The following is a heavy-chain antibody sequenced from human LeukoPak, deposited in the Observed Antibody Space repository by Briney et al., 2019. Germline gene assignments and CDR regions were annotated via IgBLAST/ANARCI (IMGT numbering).Heavy chain of an antibody. D-gene: IGHD3-10*01. Sequence: ASVKVSCKASGYTFTNYGINWVRQATGQGLEWMGWMNPNSGNTGYAQKFQGRVTMTRNTSISTAYMELSSLRSEDTAVYYCARGGVQDFLWFGELLSRFRSGNDVWGKGTTVTVSS. CDR2: MNPNSGNT. J-gene: IGHJ6*04. CDR1: GYTFTNYG. V-gene: IGHV1-8*02. CDR3: ARGGVQDFLWFGELLSRFRSGNDV.